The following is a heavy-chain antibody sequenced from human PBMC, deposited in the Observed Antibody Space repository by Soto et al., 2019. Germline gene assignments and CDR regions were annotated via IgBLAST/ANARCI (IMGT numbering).Heavy chain of an antibody. Sequence: GGSLRLSCAASGFTFSDYYWGWIRQPPGKGLEWVAVISYDGSNKYYADSVKGRFTISRDNSKNTLYLQMNSLRAEDTAVYYCARAPGDYWEYYFDYWGQGTLVTVSS. CDR1: GFTFSDYY. J-gene: IGHJ4*02. CDR2: ISYDGSNK. V-gene: IGHV3-30-3*01. D-gene: IGHD4-17*01. CDR3: ARAPGDYWEYYFDY.